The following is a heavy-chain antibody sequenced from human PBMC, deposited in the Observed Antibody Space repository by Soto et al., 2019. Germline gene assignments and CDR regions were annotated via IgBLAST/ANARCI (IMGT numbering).Heavy chain of an antibody. CDR2: IWYDGSNK. D-gene: IGHD6-13*01. CDR3: ARKRTGPGIENAFDI. Sequence: GGSLRLSCAASGFTFSSYGIHWVRQAPGKGLEWVAVIWYDGSNKYYADSVKGRFTISRDNSKNTLYLQMNSLRAEDTAVYYCARKRTGPGIENAFDIWGQGTMVTVSS. J-gene: IGHJ3*02. CDR1: GFTFSSYG. V-gene: IGHV3-33*01.